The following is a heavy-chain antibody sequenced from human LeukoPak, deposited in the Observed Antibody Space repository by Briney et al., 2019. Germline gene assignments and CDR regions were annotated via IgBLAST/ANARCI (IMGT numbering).Heavy chain of an antibody. D-gene: IGHD7-27*01. J-gene: IGHJ6*02. Sequence: TPSQTLSLTCTVSGGSISSGDYYWSWTRQPPGKGLEWIGYIYYSGSTYYNPSLKSRVTISVDTSKNQFSLKLSSVTAADTAVYYCARDRHPLGYYGMDVWGQGTTVTVSS. CDR3: ARDRHPLGYYGMDV. CDR2: IYYSGST. CDR1: GGSISSGDYY. V-gene: IGHV4-30-4*01.